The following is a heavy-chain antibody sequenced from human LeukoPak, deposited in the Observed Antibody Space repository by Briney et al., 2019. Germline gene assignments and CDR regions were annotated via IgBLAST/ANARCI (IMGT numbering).Heavy chain of an antibody. V-gene: IGHV3-23*01. Sequence: PGGSLRLSCTASGFTFSTYAMAWVRQAPGKGLEWVSTISGNGGYIKSADSVKGRFTISRDNSKNTLYLQMSSLRADDTAVYFCAKGEGDSSFDYWGQGTLVTVSS. D-gene: IGHD5-12*01. CDR3: AKGEGDSSFDY. J-gene: IGHJ4*02. CDR2: ISGNGGYI. CDR1: GFTFSTYA.